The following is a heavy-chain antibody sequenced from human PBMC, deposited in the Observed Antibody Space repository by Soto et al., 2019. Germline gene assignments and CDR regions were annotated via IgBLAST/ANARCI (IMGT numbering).Heavy chain of an antibody. CDR1: GYTFTSYD. J-gene: IGHJ4*02. CDR3: ARGHWGLIVVVVAATHFDY. Sequence: ASVKVSCKASGYTFTSYDINWVRQATGQGLEWMGWMNPNSGNTGYAQKFQGRVTMTRNTSISTAYMELSSLRSEDTAVYYCARGHWGLIVVVVAATHFDYWGQGTLVTVSS. D-gene: IGHD2-15*01. CDR2: MNPNSGNT. V-gene: IGHV1-8*01.